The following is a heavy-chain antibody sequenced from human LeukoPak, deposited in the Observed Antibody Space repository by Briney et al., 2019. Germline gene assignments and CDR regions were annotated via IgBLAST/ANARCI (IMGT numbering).Heavy chain of an antibody. D-gene: IGHD3-9*01. J-gene: IGHJ4*02. V-gene: IGHV4-39*07. CDR2: IYYSGST. CDR3: ARVGYFDRTVDY. Sequence: PSETLSLTCTVSGGSISSSSYYWGWIRQPPGKGLEWIGSIYYSGSTYYNPSLKSRVTISVDTSKNQFSLKLSSVTAADTAVYYCARVGYFDRTVDYWGQGTLVTVSS. CDR1: GGSISSSSYY.